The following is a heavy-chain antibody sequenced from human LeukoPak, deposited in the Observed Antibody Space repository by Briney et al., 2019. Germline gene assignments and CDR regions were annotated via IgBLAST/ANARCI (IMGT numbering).Heavy chain of an antibody. CDR2: ISSSSSYI. Sequence: PGGSLRLSCAASGFTFSSYSMNWVRQAPGKGLEWVSSISSSSSYIYYADSVKGRFTISRDNSKNTLYLQMNSLRAEDTAVYYCARSSGYYSPFDYWGQGTLVTVSS. CDR1: GFTFSSYS. CDR3: ARSSGYYSPFDY. D-gene: IGHD3-22*01. J-gene: IGHJ4*02. V-gene: IGHV3-21*04.